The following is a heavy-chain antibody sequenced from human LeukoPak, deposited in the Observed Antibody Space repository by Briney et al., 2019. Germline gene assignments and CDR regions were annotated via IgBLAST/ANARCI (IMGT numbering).Heavy chain of an antibody. CDR1: GFTFSSYA. J-gene: IGHJ4*02. Sequence: GGSLRLSCAASGFTFSSYAMHWVRQAPGQGLEWVAVISYDGSNKYYADSVKGRFTISRDNSKNTLYLQMNSLRAEDTAVYYCARVWRGVAAAGTDYWGQGTLVTVSS. D-gene: IGHD6-13*01. CDR2: ISYDGSNK. CDR3: ARVWRGVAAAGTDY. V-gene: IGHV3-30-3*01.